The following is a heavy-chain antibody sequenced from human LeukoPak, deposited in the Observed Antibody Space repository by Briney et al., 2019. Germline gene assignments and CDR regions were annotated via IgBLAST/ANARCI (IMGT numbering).Heavy chain of an antibody. CDR3: AKDAAGPEY. CDR2: ISGSGGGT. CDR1: GFTFSSYA. D-gene: IGHD6-13*01. Sequence: GGSLRLSCAASGFTFSSYAMSWVRQAPEKGLEWVSTISGSGGGTYYADSVKGRFTISRDDSKNTLYLQMNSLRAEDTAVYYCAKDAAGPEYWGQGTLVTVSS. J-gene: IGHJ4*02. V-gene: IGHV3-23*01.